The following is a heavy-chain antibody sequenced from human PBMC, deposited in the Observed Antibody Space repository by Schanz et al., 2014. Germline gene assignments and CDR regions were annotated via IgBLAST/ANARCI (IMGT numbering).Heavy chain of an antibody. V-gene: IGHV4-4*02. J-gene: IGHJ6*02. D-gene: IGHD3-3*01. CDR2: IYHSGST. CDR1: GDSISSRYW. CDR3: AGTTISKTNYEYYGMDV. Sequence: QVQLQESGPGLVKPSGTLSLTCAVSGDSISSRYWWSWVRQPPGKGLEWLGEIYHSGSTNYNPSLKSGATISQDNPKNQFSLNLPSVTAADTAVYYCAGTTISKTNYEYYGMDVWGQGTTVTVSS.